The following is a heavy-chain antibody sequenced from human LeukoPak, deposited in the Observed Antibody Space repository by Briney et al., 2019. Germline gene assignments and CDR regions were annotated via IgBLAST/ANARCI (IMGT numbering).Heavy chain of an antibody. Sequence: GASVKVSCKASGYTFTGYYMHWVRQAPGQGLEWMGWINPNSGGTNYAQKFQGRVTMTRDTSISTAYMELSRLRSDDTAVYYCAHLIGTTGTTFSEGWFDPWGQGTLVTVSS. CDR3: AHLIGTTGTTFSEGWFDP. V-gene: IGHV1-2*02. CDR1: GYTFTGYY. D-gene: IGHD1-1*01. CDR2: INPNSGGT. J-gene: IGHJ5*02.